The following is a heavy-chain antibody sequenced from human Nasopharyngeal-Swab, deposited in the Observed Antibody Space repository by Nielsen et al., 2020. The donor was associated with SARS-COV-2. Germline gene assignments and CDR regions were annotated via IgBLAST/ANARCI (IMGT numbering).Heavy chain of an antibody. J-gene: IGHJ4*02. V-gene: IGHV3-23*01. CDR1: GFTFSSYA. Sequence: GGSLRLSCAASGFTFSSYAMSWVRQAPGKGLEWVSAISSSGGSTYYADSVKGRFTISRDNSKNTLYLQMNSLRAEDTAVYYCAKGESITIFGVGGTYFDYWGQGTLVTVSS. CDR3: AKGESITIFGVGGTYFDY. D-gene: IGHD3-3*01. CDR2: ISSSGGST.